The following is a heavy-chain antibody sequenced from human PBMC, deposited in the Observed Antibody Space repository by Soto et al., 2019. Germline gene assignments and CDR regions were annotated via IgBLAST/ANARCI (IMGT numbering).Heavy chain of an antibody. CDR1: GYTFTSYG. D-gene: IGHD6-13*01. V-gene: IGHV1-18*01. CDR3: ATLYSSSWYGHDAFDI. Sequence: ASVKVSCKASGYTFTSYGISWVRQAPGQGLEWMGWISAYNGNTNYAQKLQGRVTMTTDTSTSTAYMELRSLRSDDTAVYYCATLYSSSWYGHDAFDIWGQGTRVTVAS. J-gene: IGHJ3*02. CDR2: ISAYNGNT.